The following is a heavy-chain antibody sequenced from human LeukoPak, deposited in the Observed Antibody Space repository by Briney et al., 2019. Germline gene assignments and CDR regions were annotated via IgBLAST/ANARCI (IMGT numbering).Heavy chain of an antibody. Sequence: PGGSLRLSCAASEFTFSNYGMHWVRQAPGKGLEWVAFIRNDGNTKYYVDSVKGRFVISRDNSRNTLYLQMNSLGAEDTAVYYCARDDRLESAFDIWGQGTMVTVSS. CDR2: IRNDGNTK. V-gene: IGHV3-30*02. CDR1: EFTFSNYG. CDR3: ARDDRLESAFDI. J-gene: IGHJ3*02. D-gene: IGHD5-12*01.